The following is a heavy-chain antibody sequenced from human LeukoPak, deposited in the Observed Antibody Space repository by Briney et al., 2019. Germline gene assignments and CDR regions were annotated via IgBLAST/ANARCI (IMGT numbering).Heavy chain of an antibody. J-gene: IGHJ4*02. CDR1: GGTFSSYA. Sequence: SVKVSCKASGGTFSSYAISWVRQAPGQGLEWMGGIIPIFGTANYAQKFQGRVTITADESTSTAYMELSSLRSEDTAVYYCASGPKGELSPNVYYFDYWGQGTLVTVSS. V-gene: IGHV1-69*13. CDR3: ASGPKGELSPNVYYFDY. CDR2: IIPIFGTA. D-gene: IGHD3-16*02.